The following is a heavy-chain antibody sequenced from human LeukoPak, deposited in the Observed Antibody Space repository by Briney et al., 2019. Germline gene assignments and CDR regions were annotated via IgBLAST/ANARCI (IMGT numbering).Heavy chain of an antibody. J-gene: IGHJ4*02. CDR3: ARVGSGYTFDY. V-gene: IGHV4-59*01. CDR1: GGSISSYY. Sequence: SETLSLTCTVSGGSISSYYWSWIRQPPGKGLEWIGYIYHGGSTNYNPSLKSRVTISVDTSKNQFPLKLSSVTAADTAVYYCARVGSGYTFDYWGQGTLVTASS. D-gene: IGHD3-22*01. CDR2: IYHGGST.